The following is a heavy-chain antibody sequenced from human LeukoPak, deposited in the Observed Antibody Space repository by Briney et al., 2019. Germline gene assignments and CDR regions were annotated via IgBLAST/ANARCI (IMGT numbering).Heavy chain of an antibody. CDR2: ISYDGSNK. D-gene: IGHD6-6*01. J-gene: IGHJ4*02. V-gene: IGHV3-30-3*01. CDR3: ARDNKEGGSSSFDY. CDR1: GFTFSSYA. Sequence: PGRSLRLSCAASGFTFSSYAMHWVRQAPGKGLERVAVISYDGSNKYYADSVNGRFTISRDNSKNTLYLQMNSLRAEDTAVYYCARDNKEGGSSSFDYWGQGTLVTVSS.